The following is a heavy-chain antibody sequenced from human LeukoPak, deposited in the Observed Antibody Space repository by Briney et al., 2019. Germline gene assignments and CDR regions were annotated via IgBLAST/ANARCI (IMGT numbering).Heavy chain of an antibody. J-gene: IGHJ3*02. V-gene: IGHV4-39*07. CDR2: IYYSGST. Sequence: SETLSLTCTVSGGSISSSSYYWGWIRQPPGKGLEWIGSIYYSGSTYYNPSLKSRVTISVDTSKNRFSLKLSSVTAADTAVYYCARRRYYYDSSGYYYFGTDAFDIWGQGTMVTVSS. CDR1: GGSISSSSYY. D-gene: IGHD3-22*01. CDR3: ARRRYYYDSSGYYYFGTDAFDI.